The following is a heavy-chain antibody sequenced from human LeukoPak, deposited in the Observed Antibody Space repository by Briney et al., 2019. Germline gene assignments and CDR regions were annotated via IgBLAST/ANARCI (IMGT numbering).Heavy chain of an antibody. V-gene: IGHV4-39*01. CDR2: IYYSGST. D-gene: IGHD3-10*01. CDR1: GGSISSSSYY. Sequence: PSETLSLTCTVSGGSISSSSYYWGWIRQPPGKGLEWIGSIYYSGSTYYNPSLKSRVTISVDTSKNQFSLKLSSVTAADTAVYYCARHITMARGGLYFDYWGQGTLVTVSS. J-gene: IGHJ4*02. CDR3: ARHITMARGGLYFDY.